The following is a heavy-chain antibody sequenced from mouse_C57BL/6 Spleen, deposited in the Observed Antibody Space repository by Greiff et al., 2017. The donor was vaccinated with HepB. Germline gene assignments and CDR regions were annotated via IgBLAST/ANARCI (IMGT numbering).Heavy chain of an antibody. D-gene: IGHD1-1*01. CDR1: GYTFTDYY. Sequence: VQLQQSGAELVRPGASVKLSCKASGYTFTDYYINWVKQRPGQGLEWIARIYPGSGNTYYNEKFKGKDTLTAEKSSSTAYMQLSSLTSEDSAVYCCARLVYYYGSRDAMDYWGQGTSVTVSS. CDR2: IYPGSGNT. J-gene: IGHJ4*01. V-gene: IGHV1-76*01. CDR3: ARLVYYYGSRDAMDY.